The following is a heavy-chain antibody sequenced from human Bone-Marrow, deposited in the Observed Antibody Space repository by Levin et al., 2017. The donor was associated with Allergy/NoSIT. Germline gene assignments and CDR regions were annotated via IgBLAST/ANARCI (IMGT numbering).Heavy chain of an antibody. Sequence: PGESLKISCVTSGFNFRVYTMTWVRQVPGKGLEWVSSITSDSTDKHYADSVKGRFAISREDAQTSVFLQMNSLRVEDTALYYCARGTYGSFDYWGQGTLVTVSS. CDR1: GFNFRVYT. CDR3: ARGTYGSFDY. V-gene: IGHV3-21*04. J-gene: IGHJ4*02. CDR2: ITSDSTDK. D-gene: IGHD1-26*01.